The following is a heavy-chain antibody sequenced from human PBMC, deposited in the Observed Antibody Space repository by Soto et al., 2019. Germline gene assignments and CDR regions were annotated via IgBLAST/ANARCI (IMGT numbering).Heavy chain of an antibody. CDR3: ARMASFGSLNWFDP. D-gene: IGHD5-18*01. Sequence: GSSVKVSCKASGYTFTNNDVTWVRQATGQGLEWMGWMNPGSGDTGYAQKFQGRVTMTRDISIATAYMELSSLRSEDTAIYYCARMASFGSLNWFDPWDQGTMVSLSS. J-gene: IGHJ5*01. CDR2: MNPGSGDT. CDR1: GYTFTNND. V-gene: IGHV1-8*01.